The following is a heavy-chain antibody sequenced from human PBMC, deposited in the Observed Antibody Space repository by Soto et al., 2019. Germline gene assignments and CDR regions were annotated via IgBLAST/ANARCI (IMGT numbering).Heavy chain of an antibody. CDR1: VLTFKSYG. D-gene: IGHD1-26*01. Sequence: GGSLSLSFATSVLTFKSYGINGVFWSLGKGLEWVAVKWFFPSGGNEYYADSVKGRFAISRDDSKQTVYLEMKSLRSEDTAVYYCWRDPYSGARYYLDLWGQGTQVTVSS. CDR3: WRDPYSGARYYLDL. J-gene: IGHJ4*02. CDR2: KWFFPSGGNE. V-gene: IGHV3-33*01.